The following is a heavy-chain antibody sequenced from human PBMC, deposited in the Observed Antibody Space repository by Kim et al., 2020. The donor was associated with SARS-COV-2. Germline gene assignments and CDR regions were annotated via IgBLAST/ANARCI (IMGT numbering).Heavy chain of an antibody. V-gene: IGHV3-48*03. Sequence: GGSLRLSCAASGFTFSSYEMNWVRQAPGKGLEWVSYISSSGSTIYYADSVKGRFTISRDNAKNSLYLQMNSLRAEDTAVYYCAPKPSGWYGVPIDYWGQGTLVTVSS. CDR1: GFTFSSYE. J-gene: IGHJ4*02. CDR2: ISSSGSTI. CDR3: APKPSGWYGVPIDY. D-gene: IGHD6-19*01.